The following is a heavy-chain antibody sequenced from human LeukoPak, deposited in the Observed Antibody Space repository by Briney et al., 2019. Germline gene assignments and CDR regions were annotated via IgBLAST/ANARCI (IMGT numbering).Heavy chain of an antibody. V-gene: IGHV1-2*02. CDR2: INPDGGVT. CDR1: GYSFTGYY. Sequence: ASMKVSCKASGYSFTGYYIHWVRQAPRQGLEWMGWINPDGGVTKSAQNFQGRVTMTRDKSINTVYMELSGLTSDDTALYYCARGPNHYYYMDFWGTGTTVSVSS. CDR3: ARGPNHYYYMDF. D-gene: IGHD2-8*01. J-gene: IGHJ6*03.